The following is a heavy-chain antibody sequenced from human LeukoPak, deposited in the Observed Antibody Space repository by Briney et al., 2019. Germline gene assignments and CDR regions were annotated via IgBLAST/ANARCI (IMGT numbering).Heavy chain of an antibody. J-gene: IGHJ5*02. D-gene: IGHD1-26*01. CDR1: AGSISSYF. Sequence: SETLSLTCTVSAGSISSYFWSWIRQPAGKGLEWIGRIYSSGSTNYNPSLKSRVTMSIDTPKTQSSLKLTSVTAADTAVYYCARSRVGATNWFDPWGQGTLVTVSS. CDR2: IYSSGST. CDR3: ARSRVGATNWFDP. V-gene: IGHV4-4*07.